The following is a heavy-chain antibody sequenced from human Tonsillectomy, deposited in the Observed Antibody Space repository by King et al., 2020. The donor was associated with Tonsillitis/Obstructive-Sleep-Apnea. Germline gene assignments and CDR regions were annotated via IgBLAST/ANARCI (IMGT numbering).Heavy chain of an antibody. CDR2: SRNKARSYST. CDR1: GFTFSDYY. J-gene: IGHJ4*02. V-gene: IGHV3-72*01. Sequence: VQLVESGGGLVQPGGSLRLSCAASGFTFSDYYMDWVRQAPGKGLEWVGRSRNKARSYSTEYAASVKGRFTISRDDSKSSLYLQMNSLKTEDTAVYYCSRAYYDRSGHYYFEYWGQGTLVTVSS. CDR3: SRAYYDRSGHYYFEY. D-gene: IGHD3-22*01.